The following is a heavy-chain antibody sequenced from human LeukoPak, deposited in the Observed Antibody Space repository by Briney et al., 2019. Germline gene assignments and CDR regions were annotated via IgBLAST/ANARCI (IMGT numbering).Heavy chain of an antibody. CDR1: GFTFSSYG. Sequence: GGSLRLSCAASGFTFSSYGMHWVRQAPGKGLEWVAFVRYDGSNKYYADSVKGRFTISRGNSKNTLYLQMNSLRAEDTAVYYCAKELGIGAAEEAFDIWGQGTMVTVSS. D-gene: IGHD6-13*01. CDR2: VRYDGSNK. J-gene: IGHJ3*02. V-gene: IGHV3-30*02. CDR3: AKELGIGAAEEAFDI.